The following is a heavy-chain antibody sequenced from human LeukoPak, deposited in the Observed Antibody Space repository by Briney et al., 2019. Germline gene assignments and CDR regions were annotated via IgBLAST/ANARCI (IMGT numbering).Heavy chain of an antibody. CDR1: GFTFSDYY. CDR3: ARDLNRGDYYYYGMDV. J-gene: IGHJ6*02. Sequence: PGGSLRLSCAASGFTFSDYYMSWIRQAPGKGLEWVSYISSSGSTIYYADSVKGRFTISRDNAENSLYLQMNSLRAEDTAVYYCARDLNRGDYYYYGMDVWGQGTTVTVSS. V-gene: IGHV3-11*01. CDR2: ISSSGSTI. D-gene: IGHD1-26*01.